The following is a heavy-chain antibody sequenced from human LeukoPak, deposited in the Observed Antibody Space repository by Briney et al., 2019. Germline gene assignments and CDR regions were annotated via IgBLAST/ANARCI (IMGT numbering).Heavy chain of an antibody. CDR3: ARTYDSDGYYHY. CDR1: GGSISSHY. V-gene: IGHV4-59*11. CDR2: IYYTGST. Sequence: PSETLSLTCTVSGGSISSHYWSWIQQPPGKGLEWIGFIYYTGSTNYNPSLKSRVTISVDTSKNQFSLKLSSVTAADTAVYYCARTYDSDGYYHYWGQGTLVTVSS. J-gene: IGHJ4*02. D-gene: IGHD3-22*01.